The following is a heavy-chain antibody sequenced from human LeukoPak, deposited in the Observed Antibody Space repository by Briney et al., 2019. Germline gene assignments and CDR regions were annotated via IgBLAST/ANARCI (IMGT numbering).Heavy chain of an antibody. V-gene: IGHV1-18*01. CDR2: ISAYNGNT. D-gene: IGHD3-22*01. Sequence: VASVKVSCKASGYTFTNYGISWVRQAPGQGLEWMGWISAYNGNTNYAQKLQGRVTMTTDTSTSTAYMELRSLRSDDTAVYYCAIYDSSGYNPFDYWGQGTLVTVSS. CDR3: AIYDSSGYNPFDY. CDR1: GYTFTNYG. J-gene: IGHJ4*02.